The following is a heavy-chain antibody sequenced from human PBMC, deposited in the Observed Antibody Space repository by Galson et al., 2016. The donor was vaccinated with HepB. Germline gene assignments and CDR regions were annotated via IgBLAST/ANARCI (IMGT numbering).Heavy chain of an antibody. V-gene: IGHV3-66*01. D-gene: IGHD6-13*01. CDR3: ARDWGSSWCLH. CDR2: IYSRGSA. J-gene: IGHJ4*02. Sequence: SLRPSCAGSGFTVSRDYMSWVRQAPGKGLEWVSVIYSRGSAYYADSVKGRFTISRDNSKNTLYLQMNSLKAEDTAVYYCARDWGSSWCLHWGQGTLVTVSS. CDR1: GFTVSRDY.